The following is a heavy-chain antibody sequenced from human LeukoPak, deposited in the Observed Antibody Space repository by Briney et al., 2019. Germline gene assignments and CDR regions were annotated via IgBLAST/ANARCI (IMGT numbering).Heavy chain of an antibody. CDR1: GFTFSSYW. J-gene: IGHJ4*02. Sequence: GGSLRLSCAASGFTFSSYWMSWVRQAPGKGLEWVANIKQDGSEKYYVDSVKGRFTISRDNAKKSLYLQMNSLRAEDTAVYYCASCSGGSCYYDYWGQGTLVTVSS. CDR2: IKQDGSEK. V-gene: IGHV3-7*01. D-gene: IGHD2-15*01. CDR3: ASCSGGSCYYDY.